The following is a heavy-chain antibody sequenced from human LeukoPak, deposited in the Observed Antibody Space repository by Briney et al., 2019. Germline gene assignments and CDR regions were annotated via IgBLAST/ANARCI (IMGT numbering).Heavy chain of an antibody. CDR1: GFSFTNYS. Sequence: GGSLRLSCAASGFSFTNYSVHWARQAPGKGLEWVALISDDGSNKYYADSVKGRFTISRDNAKNTLYLQMSSLRSEDTAVYYCARTYGSSADAFDIWGQGTMVTVSS. CDR2: ISDDGSNK. V-gene: IGHV3-30*04. D-gene: IGHD6-6*01. CDR3: ARTYGSSADAFDI. J-gene: IGHJ3*02.